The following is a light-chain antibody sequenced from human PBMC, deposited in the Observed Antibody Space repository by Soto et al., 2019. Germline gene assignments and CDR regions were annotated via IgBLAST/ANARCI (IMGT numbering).Light chain of an antibody. V-gene: IGLV3-21*02. CDR1: NIGTKS. Sequence: SYELTQPPSVSVAPGQTARISCGGDNIGTKSVHWYQQKPGQAPVLVIYDDHDRPSGIPERFSGSNSGNTATLTITRVEAGDEADHYRQVWDSSSDHYVFAAGTKVTVL. CDR2: DDH. J-gene: IGLJ1*01. CDR3: QVWDSSSDHYV.